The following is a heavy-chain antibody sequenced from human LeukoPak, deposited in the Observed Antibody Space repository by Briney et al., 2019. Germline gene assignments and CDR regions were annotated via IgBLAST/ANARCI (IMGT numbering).Heavy chain of an antibody. CDR1: GFTFSSYW. Sequence: HPGGSLRLSCAASGFTFSSYWMHWVRQAPGKGLVWVSRINSDGSSTSYADSVKGRFTISRDNAKNTLYLQMNSLRAEDTAVYYCARSWMGGSGSYYLAGDWYFDLWGRGTLVTVSS. J-gene: IGHJ2*01. V-gene: IGHV3-74*01. CDR3: ARSWMGGSGSYYLAGDWYFDL. CDR2: INSDGSST. D-gene: IGHD3-10*01.